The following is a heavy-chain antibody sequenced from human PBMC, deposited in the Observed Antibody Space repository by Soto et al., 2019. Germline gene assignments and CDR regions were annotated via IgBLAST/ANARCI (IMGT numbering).Heavy chain of an antibody. CDR3: ARARPMGYCSSTSCYHDYYYYMDV. V-gene: IGHV4-34*01. Sequence: SETLSLTCAVYCGSFSGYYWSWIRQPPGKGLEWIGEINHSGSTNYNPSLKSRVTISVDTSKNQFSLKLSSVTAADTAVYYCARARPMGYCSSTSCYHDYYYYMDVWGKGTTVTVS. D-gene: IGHD2-2*01. J-gene: IGHJ6*03. CDR1: CGSFSGYY. CDR2: INHSGST.